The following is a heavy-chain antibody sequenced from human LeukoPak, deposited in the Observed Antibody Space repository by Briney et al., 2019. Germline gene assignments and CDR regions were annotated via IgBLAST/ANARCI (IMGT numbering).Heavy chain of an antibody. V-gene: IGHV4-34*01. CDR2: INHSGRT. CDR3: ARGSTLAAAGTMDY. J-gene: IGHJ4*02. D-gene: IGHD6-13*01. CDR1: GGSFSGYY. Sequence: SETLSLTCAVYGGSFSGYYWSWIRQPPGKGLEWIGEINHSGRTNYNPSLESRVPISLDTSKNQFSLKLSSVTAADTAVYYCARGSTLAAAGTMDYWGQGTLVTVSS.